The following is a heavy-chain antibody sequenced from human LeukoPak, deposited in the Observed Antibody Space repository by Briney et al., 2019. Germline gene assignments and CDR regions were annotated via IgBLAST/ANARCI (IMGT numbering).Heavy chain of an antibody. Sequence: GRSLRLSCAASGFTFSSYAMHWVRQAPGKGLEWVAVISYGGSNKYYADSVKGRFTISRDNSKNTLYLQMNSLRAEDTAVYYCVRGPPTPRDYYYGMDVWGEGTTVTVSS. CDR1: GFTFSSYA. CDR3: VRGPPTPRDYYYGMDV. J-gene: IGHJ6*04. V-gene: IGHV3-30*04. CDR2: ISYGGSNK.